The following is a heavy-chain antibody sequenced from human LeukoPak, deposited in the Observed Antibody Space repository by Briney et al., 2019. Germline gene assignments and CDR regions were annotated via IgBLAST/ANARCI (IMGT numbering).Heavy chain of an antibody. D-gene: IGHD6-25*01. V-gene: IGHV3-7*01. CDR3: VRVSTWSAGAY. J-gene: IGHJ4*02. Sequence: PGGSLRLSCAASGFTFGNYWMTWVRQAPGKGLEWVANIKGDGREKYYADSLRGRFTISRDNAKNPLYLQINSLRDEDTAVYFCVRVSTWSAGAYWGQGTLVIVSS. CDR1: GFTFGNYW. CDR2: IKGDGREK.